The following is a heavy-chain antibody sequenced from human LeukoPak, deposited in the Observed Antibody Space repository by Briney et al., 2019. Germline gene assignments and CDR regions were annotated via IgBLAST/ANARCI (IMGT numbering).Heavy chain of an antibody. CDR3: ARDQYYDFWSGYPHLDY. CDR2: ISYDGSNK. J-gene: IGHJ4*02. V-gene: IGHV3-30-3*01. Sequence: GGSLRLSCAASGFTFSDYYMSWIRQAPGKGLEWVAVISYDGSNKYYADSVKGRFTISRDNSKNTLYLQMNSLRAEDTAVYYCARDQYYDFWSGYPHLDYWGQGTLVTVSS. D-gene: IGHD3-3*01. CDR1: GFTFSDYY.